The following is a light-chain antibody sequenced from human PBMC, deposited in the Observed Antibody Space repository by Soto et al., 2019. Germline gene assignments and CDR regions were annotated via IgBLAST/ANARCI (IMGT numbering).Light chain of an antibody. V-gene: IGLV2-8*01. CDR1: SSDIGGYNY. CDR2: EVS. J-gene: IGLJ2*01. Sequence: QSALTQPPSASGSPGQSVAISCTGTSSDIGGYNYVSWYQQHPGKAPKLMIFEVSQRPSGVPDRFSGSKSGNTASLTVSGLQAEDEADYYFSSYAGSNNLGFGGGTQLTVL. CDR3: SSYAGSNNLG.